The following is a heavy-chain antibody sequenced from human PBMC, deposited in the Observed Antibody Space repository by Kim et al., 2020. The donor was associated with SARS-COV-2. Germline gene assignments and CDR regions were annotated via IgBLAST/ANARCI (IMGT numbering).Heavy chain of an antibody. V-gene: IGHV4-31*03. D-gene: IGHD5-18*01. CDR1: GASISSGGHY. CDR3: ARDTALGSFDY. CDR2: IYYSGST. J-gene: IGHJ4*02. Sequence: SETLSLTCTVTGASISSGGHYWSWIRQNPGKGLEWIGYIYYSGSTYYIPSLKSRLSMSVEMSKNQISLKLSSVTAADTAVYYCARDTALGSFDYWGQGTL.